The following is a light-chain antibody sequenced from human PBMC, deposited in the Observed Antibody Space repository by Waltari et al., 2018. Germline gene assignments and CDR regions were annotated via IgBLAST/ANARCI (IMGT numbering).Light chain of an antibody. V-gene: IGKV1-6*01. CDR3: LQDYNYPWT. J-gene: IGKJ1*01. Sequence: AIQMTQSPSSLSASVGDRVTITCRASQGIRNDLGGYQQKPGKAPKLLVYAASSVQSGVPSRFSGSGSGTEFTLTISSLQPEDSATYYCLQDYNYPWTFGQGTSVEIK. CDR1: QGIRND. CDR2: AAS.